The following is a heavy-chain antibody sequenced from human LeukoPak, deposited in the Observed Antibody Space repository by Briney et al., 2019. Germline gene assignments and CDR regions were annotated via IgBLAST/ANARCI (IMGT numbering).Heavy chain of an antibody. V-gene: IGHV4-39*07. Sequence: PSETLSLTCTVSGGSISSSSYYWGWIRQPPGKGLEWIGEINRSGSTNYNPSLKSRVTISVDTSKNQFSLKLSSVTAADTAVYYCARRGQQLKYWGQGTLVTVSS. CDR3: ARRGQQLKY. CDR2: INRSGST. CDR1: GGSISSSSYY. D-gene: IGHD6-13*01. J-gene: IGHJ4*02.